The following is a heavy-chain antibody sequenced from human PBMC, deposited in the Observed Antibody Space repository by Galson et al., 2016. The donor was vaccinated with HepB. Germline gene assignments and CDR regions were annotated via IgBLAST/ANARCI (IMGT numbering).Heavy chain of an antibody. Sequence: SLRLSCAASGFTFSTYNMNWVRQAPGKGLEWVSSISKSNSYIYYTDSVKGRFTISRDNAKNSLYLQMNSLRAEDTAVYYCARDFGYCSSTSCYKGGLFYYYGMDVWGQGTTVTVSS. V-gene: IGHV3-21*01. CDR1: GFTFSTYN. J-gene: IGHJ6*02. CDR3: ARDFGYCSSTSCYKGGLFYYYGMDV. D-gene: IGHD2-2*02. CDR2: ISKSNSYI.